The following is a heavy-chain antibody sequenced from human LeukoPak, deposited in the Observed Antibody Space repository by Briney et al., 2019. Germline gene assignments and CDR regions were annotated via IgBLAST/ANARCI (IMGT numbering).Heavy chain of an antibody. D-gene: IGHD3-10*01. CDR1: GFTFSSYA. V-gene: IGHV3-23*01. CDR2: ISGSGGST. Sequence: GGSLRLSCAASGFTFSSYAMSWVRQAPGKGLEWVSAISGSGGSTYYADSVEGRFTISRDNSKNTLYLQMNSLRAEDTAVYYCAKDRRFGEFYFDYWGQGTLVTVSS. J-gene: IGHJ4*02. CDR3: AKDRRFGEFYFDY.